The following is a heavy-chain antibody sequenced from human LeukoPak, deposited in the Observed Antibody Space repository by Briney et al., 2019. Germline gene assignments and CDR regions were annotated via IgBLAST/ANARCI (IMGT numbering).Heavy chain of an antibody. D-gene: IGHD6-19*01. CDR1: GFTFSSYS. CDR2: ISSSSSYI. V-gene: IGHV3-21*01. CDR3: ARIVGAGIPGYSSGWYEANYYYMDV. Sequence: GGSLRLSCAASGFTFSSYSMNWVGQAPGMGLEWVSSISSSSSYIYYADSVKGRFTISRDNAKNSLYLQMNSLRAEDTAVYYCARIVGAGIPGYSSGWYEANYYYMDVWGKGTTVTVSS. J-gene: IGHJ6*03.